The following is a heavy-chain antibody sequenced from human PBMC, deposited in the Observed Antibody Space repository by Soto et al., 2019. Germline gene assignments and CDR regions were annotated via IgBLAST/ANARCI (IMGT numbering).Heavy chain of an antibody. J-gene: IGHJ4*02. CDR3: AKGRTYFDF. CDR2: ISDGDGDT. Sequence: EVVLLQSGGDLVQPGGSLRLSCAASGFTFSDYAMTWVRQAPGKGLEWVSDISDGDGDTHYADSVRVRFVISRDNSKNTLFLEMNSLRDEDAAVYYCAKGRTYFDFWGQGSLVTVSS. CDR1: GFTFSDYA. V-gene: IGHV3-23*01.